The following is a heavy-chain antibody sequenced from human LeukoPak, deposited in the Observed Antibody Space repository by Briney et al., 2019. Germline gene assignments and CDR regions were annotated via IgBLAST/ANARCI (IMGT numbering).Heavy chain of an antibody. J-gene: IGHJ4*02. CDR2: IYYSGST. D-gene: IGHD1-26*01. Sequence: PSETLSLTCTVSGGSISSYYWSWIRQPPGKGLEWIGYIYYSGSTNYNPSLKSRVTISVDTSKNQFSLKLTSVTAADTAVYYCARQDSGSYFSRSKSYYFDYWGQGTLVTVPS. CDR1: GGSISSYY. V-gene: IGHV4-59*08. CDR3: ARQDSGSYFSRSKSYYFDY.